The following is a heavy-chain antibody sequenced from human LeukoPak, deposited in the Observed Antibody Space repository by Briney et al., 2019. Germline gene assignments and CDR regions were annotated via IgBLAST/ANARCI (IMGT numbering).Heavy chain of an antibody. J-gene: IGHJ4*02. CDR3: ARIGPDADPDGSGSFFTNPYFDY. D-gene: IGHD3-10*01. Sequence: GASVKVSCKASGGTFSIYAISWVRQAPGQGLEWMGGIIPIVGTANYAQKFQGRVTITADESTSTAYMELSSLRSEDTAVYYCARIGPDADPDGSGSFFTNPYFDYWGQGTLVTVSS. CDR2: IIPIVGTA. CDR1: GGTFSIYA. V-gene: IGHV1-69*13.